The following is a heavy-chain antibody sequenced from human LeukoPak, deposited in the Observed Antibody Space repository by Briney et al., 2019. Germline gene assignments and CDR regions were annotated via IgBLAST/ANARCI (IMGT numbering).Heavy chain of an antibody. CDR3: ARRYYDFWSGYFDDAFDI. CDR2: MYPGDSDT. V-gene: IGHV5-51*01. Sequence: GESLKISCKGSGYSFTSYWIGWVRQMPGKGLEWMGIMYPGDSDTRYSPSFQGQVTISADKSISTAYLQWSSLKASDTAMYYCARRYYDFWSGYFDDAFDIWGQGTMVTVSS. D-gene: IGHD3-3*01. J-gene: IGHJ3*02. CDR1: GYSFTSYW.